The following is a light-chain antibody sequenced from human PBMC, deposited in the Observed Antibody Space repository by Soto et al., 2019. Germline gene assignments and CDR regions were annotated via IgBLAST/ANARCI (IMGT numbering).Light chain of an antibody. CDR3: QQYGSSRWT. CDR2: GAS. V-gene: IGKV3-20*01. J-gene: IGKJ1*01. Sequence: EIVLTQSPGTLSLSPGERATLSCRASQSVIDNYLAWYQQKPGQAPRLLIYGASSRATGIPDRFSGSGSATDFTLTISRLEPEDFALYYCQQYGSSRWTFGQGSKVEIK. CDR1: QSVIDNY.